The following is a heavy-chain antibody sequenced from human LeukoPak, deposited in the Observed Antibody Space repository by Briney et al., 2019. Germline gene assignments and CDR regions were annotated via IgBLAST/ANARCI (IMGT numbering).Heavy chain of an antibody. Sequence: GGSLRLSCAVSGSTISGYYMHWVRQAPGKGLVWVSRINSDGSSTTYADSVKGRFTISRDNAKNTLYLQTNSLRAEDTAMYYCAKLGDRQVLGNWGQGTLVTVSS. J-gene: IGHJ4*02. D-gene: IGHD6-6*01. CDR1: GSTISGYY. V-gene: IGHV3-74*01. CDR3: AKLGDRQVLGN. CDR2: INSDGSST.